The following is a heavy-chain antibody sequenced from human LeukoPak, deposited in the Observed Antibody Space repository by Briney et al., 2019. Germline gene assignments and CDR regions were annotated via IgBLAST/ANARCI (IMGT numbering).Heavy chain of an antibody. Sequence: SQTLSLTCAISGDSVSSNSVAWNWFRQSPSRGLEWLGRTYYTSKWNNDYAVSVQSRIAVNPDTSKNQFSLHLNSVTPEDTAVYYCARDYYYGMDVWGLGTTVTVSS. V-gene: IGHV6-1*01. J-gene: IGHJ6*02. CDR3: ARDYYYGMDV. CDR2: TYYTSKWNN. CDR1: GDSVSSNSVA.